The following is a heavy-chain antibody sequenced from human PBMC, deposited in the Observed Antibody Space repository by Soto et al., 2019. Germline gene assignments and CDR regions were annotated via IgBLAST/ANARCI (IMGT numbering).Heavy chain of an antibody. Sequence: SETLSLTCTVSGGSISSYYWSWIRQPPGKGLEWIGYIYYSGSTYYNPSLKSRITISIDRSKNQLSLKLSSVTAADTAVYYCARGMTTVTTLDYWGQGTLVTVSS. D-gene: IGHD4-4*01. J-gene: IGHJ4*02. CDR1: GGSISSYY. CDR3: ARGMTTVTTLDY. V-gene: IGHV4-59*12. CDR2: IYYSGST.